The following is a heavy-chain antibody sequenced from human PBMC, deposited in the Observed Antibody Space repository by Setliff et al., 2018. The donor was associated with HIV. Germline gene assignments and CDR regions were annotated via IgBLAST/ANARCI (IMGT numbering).Heavy chain of an antibody. V-gene: IGHV4-38-2*01. CDR1: GYSISSGYY. CDR2: IYYNGWT. Sequence: PSETLSLTCAVSGYSISSGYYWNWIRQPAGQGLEWIGRIYYNGWTDYNPSLKSRLTMSVDTSNNLFSLRLTSVTAADAAVYYCARSIYGSRSYPLDSWGQGTRVTVSS. D-gene: IGHD3-10*01. CDR3: ARSIYGSRSYPLDS. J-gene: IGHJ5*01.